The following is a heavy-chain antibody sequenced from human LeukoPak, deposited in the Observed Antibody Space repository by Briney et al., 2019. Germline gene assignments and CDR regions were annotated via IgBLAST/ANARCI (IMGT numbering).Heavy chain of an antibody. J-gene: IGHJ5*02. D-gene: IGHD3-10*01. Sequence: PSETLSLTCTVSGGSISSYYWSWIRQPPGKGLEWFGYMYYSGSTNYNPSLKSRVTISVDTSKNQFSLRLSSVTAADTAVYYCARGGYGLGNDFRFDPWGQGTQVIVSP. CDR1: GGSISSYY. CDR2: MYYSGST. V-gene: IGHV4-59*01. CDR3: ARGGYGLGNDFRFDP.